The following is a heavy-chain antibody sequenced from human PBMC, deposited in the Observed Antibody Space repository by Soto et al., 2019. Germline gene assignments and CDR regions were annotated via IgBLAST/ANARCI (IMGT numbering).Heavy chain of an antibody. Sequence: SETLSLTCAVYGGSFSGYYWSWIRQPPGKGLEWIGEINHSGSTNYNPSLKSRVTISVDTSKNQFSLKLSSVTAADTAVYYCARVSGIYYYGMDVWGQGTTVTVS. CDR2: INHSGST. J-gene: IGHJ6*02. V-gene: IGHV4-34*01. D-gene: IGHD3-10*01. CDR1: GGSFSGYY. CDR3: ARVSGIYYYGMDV.